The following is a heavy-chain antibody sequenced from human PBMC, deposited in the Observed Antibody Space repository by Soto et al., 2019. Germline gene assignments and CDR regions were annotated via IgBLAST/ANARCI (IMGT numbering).Heavy chain of an antibody. CDR3: AGGGVGAVVGPPEF. D-gene: IGHD6-19*01. V-gene: IGHV4-39*01. CDR1: GGSISSSSYY. Sequence: SETLSLTCTVSGGSISSSSYYWGWIRQPPGKGLEWIGSIYYSGSTYYNPSLKSRVTISVDTSKNQFSLKLSSVTAAATAVYFWAGGGVGAVVGPPEFWGKGPLVTVSS. CDR2: IYYSGST. J-gene: IGHJ4*02.